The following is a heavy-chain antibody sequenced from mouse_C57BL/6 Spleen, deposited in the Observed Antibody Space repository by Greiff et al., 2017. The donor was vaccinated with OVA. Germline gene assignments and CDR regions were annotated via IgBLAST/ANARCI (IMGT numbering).Heavy chain of an antibody. D-gene: IGHD1-1*01. CDR2: IHPNSGST. CDR1: GYTFTSYW. V-gene: IGHV1-64*01. J-gene: IGHJ1*03. CDR3: AHCYGSSPGYFDV. Sequence: VQLQQPGAELVKPGASVKLSCKASGYTFTSYWMHWVKQRPGQGLEWIGMIHPNSGSTNYNEKFKSKATLTVDKSSSTAYMQLSSLTSEDSAVYYCAHCYGSSPGYFDVWGTGTTVTVSS.